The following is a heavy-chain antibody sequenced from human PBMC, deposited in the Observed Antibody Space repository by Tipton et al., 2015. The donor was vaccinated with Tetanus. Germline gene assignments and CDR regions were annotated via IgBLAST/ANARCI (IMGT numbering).Heavy chain of an antibody. CDR2: IYQTGST. V-gene: IGHV4-30-2*01. D-gene: IGHD2/OR15-2a*01. CDR3: ARANFDFPKKGPFDY. Sequence: LRLSCGVSGGLMSTGGYSWSWFRQPPGKALEWIGYIYQTGSTYYNPSLKSRASISMNMSKKHFSLNLTSVTAADTAVYFCARANFDFPKKGPFDYWGQGTLVTVSS. CDR1: GGLMSTGGYS. J-gene: IGHJ4*02.